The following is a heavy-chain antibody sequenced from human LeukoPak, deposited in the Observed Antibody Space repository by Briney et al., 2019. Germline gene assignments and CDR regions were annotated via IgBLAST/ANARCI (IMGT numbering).Heavy chain of an antibody. CDR3: ARASDSSGWRPTDAFDI. CDR2: IYHSGST. CDR1: GGSISSGGYS. V-gene: IGHV4-30-2*01. Sequence: PSQTLSLTCAVSGGSISSGGYSWSWIRQPPGKGLEWIGYIYHSGSTYYNPSLKSRVTISVDRSKNQFSLKLSSVTAADTAVYYCARASDSSGWRPTDAFDIRGQGTMVTVSS. J-gene: IGHJ3*02. D-gene: IGHD3-22*01.